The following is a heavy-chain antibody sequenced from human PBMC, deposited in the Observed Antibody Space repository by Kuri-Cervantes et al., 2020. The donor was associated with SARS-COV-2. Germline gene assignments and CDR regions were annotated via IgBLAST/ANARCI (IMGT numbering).Heavy chain of an antibody. CDR1: GVSVGSSRYY. CDR2: IYYSGST. Sequence: SETLSLTCTVSGVSVGSSRYYWGWIRQPSGKGLEWLGTIYYSGSTYYNPSLKSRVTISVDTSWNQFSPKLSSVTASDTAVYYCATSYYYDSSGYYGWFDPWGQGVLVTVSS. CDR3: ATSYYYDSSGYYGWFDP. V-gene: IGHV4-39*01. J-gene: IGHJ5*02. D-gene: IGHD3-22*01.